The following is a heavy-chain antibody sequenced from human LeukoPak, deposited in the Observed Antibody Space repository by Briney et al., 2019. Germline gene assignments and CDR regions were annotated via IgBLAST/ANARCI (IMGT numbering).Heavy chain of an antibody. J-gene: IGHJ4*02. D-gene: IGHD6-19*01. V-gene: IGHV4-59*01. CDR1: GGSISSYY. CDR2: IYYSGST. CDR3: ARAIGIAVDVYYFDY. Sequence: PSETLSLTCTISGGSISSYYWSWIRQPPGKGLEWIGYIYYSGSTNYNPSLKSRVTISVDTSKNQFSLKLSSVTAADTAVYYCARAIGIAVDVYYFDYWGQGTLVTVSS.